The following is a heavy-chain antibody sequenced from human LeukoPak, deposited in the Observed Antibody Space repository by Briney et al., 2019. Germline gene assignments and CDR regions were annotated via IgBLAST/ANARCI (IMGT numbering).Heavy chain of an antibody. V-gene: IGHV3-30-3*01. CDR2: ISYDGSYK. J-gene: IGHJ6*02. CDR1: GFTFSSYA. Sequence: GGSLRLSCAAFGFTFSSYAMHWVRQAPGKGLEWVAVISYDGSYKYYADSVKGRFTISRDNSKNTLYLQMNSLRAEDTAVYYCARDRSHDSLDGMDVWGQGTTVTVSS. CDR3: ARDRSHDSLDGMDV. D-gene: IGHD3-22*01.